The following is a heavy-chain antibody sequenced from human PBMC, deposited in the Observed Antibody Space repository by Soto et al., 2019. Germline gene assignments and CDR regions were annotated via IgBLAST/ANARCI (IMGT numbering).Heavy chain of an antibody. CDR2: ISSTSNTI. Sequence: GGSLRLSSAASGFPFIAYSMRWVRQAPGKGLEWVSYISSTSNTIYYADSVKGRFTISRDNAKNSLYLHMNSLSAEDTAVYYCARDRGCSGGICYRDLGYWGQGTLVTVSS. CDR1: GFPFIAYS. CDR3: ARDRGCSGGICYRDLGY. J-gene: IGHJ4*02. V-gene: IGHV3-48*01. D-gene: IGHD2-15*01.